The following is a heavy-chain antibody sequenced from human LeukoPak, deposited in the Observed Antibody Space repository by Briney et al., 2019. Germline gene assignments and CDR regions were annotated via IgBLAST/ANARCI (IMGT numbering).Heavy chain of an antibody. J-gene: IGHJ5*02. Sequence: SVKVSCKASGGTFSSYAISWVRQAPGQGLEWMGGIIPIFGTANYAQKFQGRVTITADESTSTAYMELSSLRSEDTAVYYCASWGGQLGYCSGGSCENWFDPWGQGTLSPSPQ. CDR1: GGTFSSYA. V-gene: IGHV1-69*13. D-gene: IGHD2-15*01. CDR3: ASWGGQLGYCSGGSCENWFDP. CDR2: IIPIFGTA.